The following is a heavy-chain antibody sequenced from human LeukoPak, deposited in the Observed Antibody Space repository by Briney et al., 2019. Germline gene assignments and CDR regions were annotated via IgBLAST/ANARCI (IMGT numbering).Heavy chain of an antibody. CDR3: AGDPYSVTIFGVVSGWFDP. CDR1: GFTFSSYS. Sequence: PGGSLRLSCAASGFTFSSYSMNWVRQAPGKGLEWVSYISSSSSTIYYADSVQGRFTISRDNAKNSLYLQMNSLRAEDTAVYYCAGDPYSVTIFGVVSGWFDPWGQGTLVTVSS. D-gene: IGHD3-3*01. CDR2: ISSSSSTI. V-gene: IGHV3-48*01. J-gene: IGHJ5*02.